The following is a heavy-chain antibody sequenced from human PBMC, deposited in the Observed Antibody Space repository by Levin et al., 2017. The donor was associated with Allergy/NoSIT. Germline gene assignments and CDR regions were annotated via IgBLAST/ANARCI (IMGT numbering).Heavy chain of an antibody. J-gene: IGHJ4*02. CDR2: ISSSSSTI. CDR1: GFTFSSYS. Sequence: GGSLRLSCAASGFTFSSYSMNWVRQAPGKGLEWVSYISSSSSTIYYADTVKGRFTISRDNAKNSLYLQMISLRAEDTAVYYCAAYYDYIWGSYRQFDYWGQGTLVTVSS. CDR3: AAYYDYIWGSYRQFDY. D-gene: IGHD3-16*02. V-gene: IGHV3-48*01.